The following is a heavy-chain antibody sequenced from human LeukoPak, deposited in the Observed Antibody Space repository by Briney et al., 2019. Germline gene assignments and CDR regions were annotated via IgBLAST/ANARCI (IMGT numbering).Heavy chain of an antibody. D-gene: IGHD3-22*01. V-gene: IGHV1-46*01. CDR1: GYTFTRFY. Sequence: ASVKVSCKASGYTFTRFYIHWVRQAPGQGPEWMGIINSSGGSTNYAQRFQGRVTMTRDTSTSTVNMELSSLRSEDTAVYYCARDPYDASGDYVERYGMDVWGQGTTVTVSS. CDR3: ARDPYDASGDYVERYGMDV. J-gene: IGHJ6*02. CDR2: INSSGGST.